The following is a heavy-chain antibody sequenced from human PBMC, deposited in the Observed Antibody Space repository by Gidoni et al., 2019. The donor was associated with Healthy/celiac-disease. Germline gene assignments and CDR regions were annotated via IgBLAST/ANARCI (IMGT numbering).Heavy chain of an antibody. CDR1: GFSFSSYW. J-gene: IGHJ4*02. CDR3: ARAYYYDSSGYYHIRPFDY. D-gene: IGHD3-22*01. Sequence: EVQLVESGGGLVQPGGSLRLSCAASGFSFSSYWMSWVRQAPGKGLECVANIKQDGSKKYYVDSVKGRFTISRDNAKNSLYLQMNSLRAEDTAVYYCARAYYYDSSGYYHIRPFDYWGQGTLVTVSS. CDR2: IKQDGSKK. V-gene: IGHV3-7*04.